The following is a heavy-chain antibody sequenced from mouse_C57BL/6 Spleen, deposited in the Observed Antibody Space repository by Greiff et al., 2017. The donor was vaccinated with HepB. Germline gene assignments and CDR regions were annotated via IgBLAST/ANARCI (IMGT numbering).Heavy chain of an antibody. CDR1: GYTFTSYT. CDR2: INPSSGYT. CDR3: ARGGEDFDY. J-gene: IGHJ2*01. Sequence: VQRVESGAELARPGASVKMSCKASGYTFTSYTMHWVKQRPGQGLEWIGYINPSSGYTKYNQKFKDKATLTADKSSSTAYMRLSSLTSEDAAGYYCARGGEDFDYWGQGTTLTVSS. V-gene: IGHV1-4*01.